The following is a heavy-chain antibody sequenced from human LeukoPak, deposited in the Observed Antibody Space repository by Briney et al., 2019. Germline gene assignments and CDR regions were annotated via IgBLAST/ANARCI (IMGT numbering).Heavy chain of an antibody. D-gene: IGHD6-6*01. J-gene: IGHJ4*02. CDR2: ISGSGGST. Sequence: GASLRLSCAASGFTFSSYAMSWVRQAPGKGLEWVSAISGSGGSTYYADSVKGRFTISRDNSKNTLYLQMNSLRAEDTAVYYWAKDRIAARPGPFDYWGQGTLVTVSS. V-gene: IGHV3-23*01. CDR3: AKDRIAARPGPFDY. CDR1: GFTFSSYA.